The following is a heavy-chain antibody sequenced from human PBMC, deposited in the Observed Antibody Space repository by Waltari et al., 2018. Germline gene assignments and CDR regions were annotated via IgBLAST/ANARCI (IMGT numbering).Heavy chain of an antibody. CDR3: AKAIRDGYNK. J-gene: IGHJ4*02. CDR1: GFTFSSYA. CDR2: ISESDGRT. V-gene: IGHV3-23*01. D-gene: IGHD5-12*01. Sequence: EVQLFESGGGLVQPGGSLRLSCAASGFTFSSYAMSWVRQAPGKGLEWVSSISESDGRTYYADSVKGRFTISRYNSKNTLYLQMNSLRAEDTAVYYCAKAIRDGYNKWCQGTLVTVSS.